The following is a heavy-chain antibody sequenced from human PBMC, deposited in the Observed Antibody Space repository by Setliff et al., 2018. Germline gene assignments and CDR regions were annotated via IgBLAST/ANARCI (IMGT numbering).Heavy chain of an antibody. CDR2: INRTGNTI. J-gene: IGHJ4*02. CDR1: GFSFSDSY. V-gene: IGHV3-11*01. Sequence: GGPLRLSCPAPGFSFSDSYMTWMRPAPGKGLEWFSYINRTGNTIYYADSVKGRFTISRENSKNSVLLQMNSLRVEDTAVYYCARVHYETSTYSPTLFDHWGQGALVTVSS. D-gene: IGHD3-22*01. CDR3: ARVHYETSTYSPTLFDH.